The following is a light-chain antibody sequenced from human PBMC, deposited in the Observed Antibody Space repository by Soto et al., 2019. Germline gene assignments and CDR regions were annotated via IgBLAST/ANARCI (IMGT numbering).Light chain of an antibody. CDR3: QQYGTSPWT. Sequence: EIVLTQSPGTLSVSPGERATLSCRASQSVSNTYLAWYQQKPGQAPRLLIYAASNRATGIPDRVSDSGSGTDFTLTISRLEPEDFAVYYCQQYGTSPWTFGQGTKVEIK. V-gene: IGKV3-20*01. CDR2: AAS. J-gene: IGKJ1*01. CDR1: QSVSNTY.